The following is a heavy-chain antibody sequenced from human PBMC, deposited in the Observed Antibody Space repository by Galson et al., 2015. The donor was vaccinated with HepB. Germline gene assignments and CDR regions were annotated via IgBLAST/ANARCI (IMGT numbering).Heavy chain of an antibody. CDR3: VADAVTPLFFDY. J-gene: IGHJ4*02. D-gene: IGHD4-17*01. CDR2: IKSKTSGGTT. Sequence: SLRLSCAASGFTFSKAWMNWVRQTPGKGLEWVGLIKSKTSGGTTDYAAPVQGRFTISRDDSKNTVCLQMSSLKTEDTAVYYCVADAVTPLFFDYWGQGTLVTVSS. CDR1: GFTFSKAW. V-gene: IGHV3-15*05.